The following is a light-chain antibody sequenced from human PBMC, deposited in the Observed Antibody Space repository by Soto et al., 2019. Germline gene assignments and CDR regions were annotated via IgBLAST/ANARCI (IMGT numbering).Light chain of an antibody. J-gene: IGKJ5*01. V-gene: IGKV1-33*01. CDR1: QNITNY. CDR3: QQYENIPT. CDR2: DAS. Sequence: DIQMTQSPSSLSASVGDRVTITCQASQNITNYLNWYQQXPGRAPKLLIYDASNSEAGVPSRFGGSGSGTDFTFTISRLQPEDIATYYCQQYENIPTFGQGTRLEIK.